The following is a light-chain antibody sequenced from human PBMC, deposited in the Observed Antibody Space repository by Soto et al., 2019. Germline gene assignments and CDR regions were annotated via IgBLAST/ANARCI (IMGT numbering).Light chain of an antibody. V-gene: IGKV3-15*01. J-gene: IGKJ3*01. Sequence: EIVMTQCPATLCVSPGERATLSCRASQSVSSNLAWYQQKPGQAPRLLIYGASTRAAGIPARFSGSGSGTEFTLTISSLQSEDFAVYYCQQYNNWPFTFGPGTKVDIK. CDR1: QSVSSN. CDR2: GAS. CDR3: QQYNNWPFT.